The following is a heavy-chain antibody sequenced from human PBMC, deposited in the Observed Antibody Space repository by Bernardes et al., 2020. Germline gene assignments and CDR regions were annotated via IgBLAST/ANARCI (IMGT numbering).Heavy chain of an antibody. D-gene: IGHD6-19*01. V-gene: IGHV4-34*01. CDR3: ARGEAVAPVDY. Sequence: SETLSLTCAVYGGSFSGYYWSWIRQPPGKGLEWIGEINHSGSTNYNPSLKSRVTISVDTSKNQFSLKLSSVTAADTAVYYCARGEAVAPVDYWGQGTLVTVSS. CDR1: GGSFSGYY. CDR2: INHSGST. J-gene: IGHJ4*02.